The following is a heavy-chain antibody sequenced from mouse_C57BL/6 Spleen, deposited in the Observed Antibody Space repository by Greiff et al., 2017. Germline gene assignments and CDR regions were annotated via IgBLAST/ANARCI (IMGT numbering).Heavy chain of an antibody. Sequence: VQLQQPGPGLVQPSQCLSITCTASGFSLTSYGVHWVRQSPGKGLEWLGVIWSGGSTANYAAFISSQSISKDNAKRQVFFRMNSLQADNTAIYYCARKGYDYYARDYWGQGTSVTVSS. V-gene: IGHV2-2*01. D-gene: IGHD2-2*01. J-gene: IGHJ4*01. CDR1: GFSLTSYG. CDR2: IWSGGST. CDR3: ARKGYDYYARDY.